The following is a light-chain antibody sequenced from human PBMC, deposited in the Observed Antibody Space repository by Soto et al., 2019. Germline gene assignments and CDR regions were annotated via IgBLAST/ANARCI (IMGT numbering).Light chain of an antibody. CDR2: GAS. Sequence: EIVMTQSPATLSVSPGERVTLSCRASQSLSSSLAWYQQKPGQAPRLLIYGASTRATGTPARFSGSGSGTEFTLTISSLQSEDFAVYYCQLYNNWPDMYTFGQGTKLEIK. V-gene: IGKV3-15*01. CDR3: QLYNNWPDMYT. J-gene: IGKJ2*01. CDR1: QSLSSS.